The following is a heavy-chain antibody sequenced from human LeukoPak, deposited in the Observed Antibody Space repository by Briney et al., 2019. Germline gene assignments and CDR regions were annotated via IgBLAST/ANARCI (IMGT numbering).Heavy chain of an antibody. D-gene: IGHD6-13*01. CDR3: AKCPYSSTWDYGMDV. CDR1: GFTFSSYA. J-gene: IGHJ6*04. V-gene: IGHV3-23*01. CDR2: ITGSGGST. Sequence: LPGGSLRLSCAASGFTFSSYAMSWVRQAPGKGLEWVSAITGSGGSTYYADSVKGRFTIPRDNSKNTLYLQMNSLRAEDTAVYYCAKCPYSSTWDYGMDVWGKGTTVTVSS.